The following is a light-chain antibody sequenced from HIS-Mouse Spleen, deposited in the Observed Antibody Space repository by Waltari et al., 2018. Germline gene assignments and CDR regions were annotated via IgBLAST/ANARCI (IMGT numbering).Light chain of an antibody. J-gene: IGKJ2*01. CDR3: QQYGSSPRT. CDR1: QSVSSSY. Sequence: EIVLTQSPGTLSLSPGERATLSCRASQSVSSSYVAWYQQKPGQAPRLLSYGASSRATGIPDRFSGSGSGTDFTLTISRLEPEDFAVYYCQQYGSSPRTFGQGTKLEIK. V-gene: IGKV3-20*01. CDR2: GAS.